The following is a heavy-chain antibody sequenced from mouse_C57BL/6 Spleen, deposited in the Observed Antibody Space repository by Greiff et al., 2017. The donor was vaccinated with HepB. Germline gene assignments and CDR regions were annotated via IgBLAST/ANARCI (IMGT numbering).Heavy chain of an antibody. J-gene: IGHJ3*01. D-gene: IGHD2-2*01. CDR3: TGTFHYGFHASSFAH. Sequence: EVKLEESGGGLVQPGGSMKLCCVASGFTFSNYWMYWVRQSPEKGLEWVALIRLKSDNSATHYAESVKGRFTISRDDSKSSVYLQMNNLRAEDTVIYYCTGTFHYGFHASSFAHWAELTPATVS. CDR2: IRLKSDNSAT. V-gene: IGHV6-3*01. CDR1: GFTFSNYW.